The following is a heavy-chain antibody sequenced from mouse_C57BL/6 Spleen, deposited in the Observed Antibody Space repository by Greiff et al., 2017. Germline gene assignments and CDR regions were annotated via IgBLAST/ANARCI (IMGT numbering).Heavy chain of an antibody. CDR1: GYTFTSYW. Sequence: QVQLQQPGPELVKPGASVKLSCKASGYTFTSYWMPWVKQRPGQGLEWVGNINPSNGGTNYTEKFKSNATLTVNESSSTAYMQLSSLTSEDSAVYCCAREEDYEYAMDYWGQGTSVTVSA. V-gene: IGHV1-53*01. D-gene: IGHD2-4*01. J-gene: IGHJ4*01. CDR3: AREEDYEYAMDY. CDR2: INPSNGGT.